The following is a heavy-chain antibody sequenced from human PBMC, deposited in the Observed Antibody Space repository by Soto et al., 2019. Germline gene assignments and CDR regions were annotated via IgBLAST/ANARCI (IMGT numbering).Heavy chain of an antibody. CDR2: IYSGGYT. V-gene: IGHV3-53*01. Sequence: EVQLVESGGGLIQPGGSLRLSCAVSGFTVSNNYMSWVRQAPGKGLEGVSVIYSGGYTAYGDSVKGRFTISRDNSKNHLILQRTGPEADDPGVYFGAAQPGGGGYWGQGTLVTVSS. CDR3: AAQPGGGGY. J-gene: IGHJ4*02. D-gene: IGHD2-2*01. CDR1: GFTVSNNY.